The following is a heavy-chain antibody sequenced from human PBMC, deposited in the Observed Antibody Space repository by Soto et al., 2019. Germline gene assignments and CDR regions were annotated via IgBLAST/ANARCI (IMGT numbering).Heavy chain of an antibody. D-gene: IGHD3-10*01. Sequence: QITLKESGPPLVTPTQSLTLTCAFSGFSLSTSGLGVAWIRQPPGKALEWLALIYWDDDARYGPSLKSRLTLTKDTSKNQVVLIMTDLDPRDTATYYCTHLIRGVIAHWGQGILVTVSS. CDR3: THLIRGVIAH. V-gene: IGHV2-5*05. J-gene: IGHJ4*02. CDR2: IYWDDDA. CDR1: GFSLSTSGLG.